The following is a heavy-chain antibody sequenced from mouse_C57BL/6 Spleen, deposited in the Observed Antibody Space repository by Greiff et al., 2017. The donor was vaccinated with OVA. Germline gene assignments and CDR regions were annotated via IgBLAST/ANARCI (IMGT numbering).Heavy chain of an antibody. CDR3: ARGRYGTVYYFDY. V-gene: IGHV1-53*01. Sequence: QVQLQQPGTELVKPGASVKLSCKASGYTFTSYWMHWVKQRPGQGLEWIGNINPSNGGTNYNEKFKSKATLTVDKSSSTAYRQLSSLTSEDSAVYYCARGRYGTVYYFDYWGQGTTLTVSS. CDR1: GYTFTSYW. J-gene: IGHJ2*01. CDR2: INPSNGGT. D-gene: IGHD1-1*01.